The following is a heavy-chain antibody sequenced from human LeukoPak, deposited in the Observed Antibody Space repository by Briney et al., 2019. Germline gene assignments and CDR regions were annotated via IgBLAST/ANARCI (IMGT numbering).Heavy chain of an antibody. CDR1: GFTFANYA. J-gene: IGHJ4*02. V-gene: IGHV3-23*01. D-gene: IGHD6-13*01. Sequence: PGGSLRLSCAASGFTFANYAMSCVRQAPGKGLEWVSAISGSGHSAYYADSMKGRFTISRGNSKNTLYLQMNSLRADDTAIYYCAKSGSSSWPNSFDYWGQGTLVTVSS. CDR2: ISGSGHSA. CDR3: AKSGSSSWPNSFDY.